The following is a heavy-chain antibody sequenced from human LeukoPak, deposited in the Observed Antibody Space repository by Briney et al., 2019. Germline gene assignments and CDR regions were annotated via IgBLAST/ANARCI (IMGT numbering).Heavy chain of an antibody. Sequence: GGSLRLSCAASGFTFSDYYMSWVRQAPGKGLEWVSFISPSSSYTNYADSVKGRFTISRDNAKNSLYLQMSSLRAEDTAVYYCARLWGGSSGYYYWGQGTLVTVSS. J-gene: IGHJ4*02. CDR1: GFTFSDYY. V-gene: IGHV3-11*03. D-gene: IGHD3-22*01. CDR3: ARLWGGSSGYYY. CDR2: ISPSSSYT.